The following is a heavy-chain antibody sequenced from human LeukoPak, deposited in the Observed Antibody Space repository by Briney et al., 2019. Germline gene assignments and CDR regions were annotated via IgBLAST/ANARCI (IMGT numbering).Heavy chain of an antibody. J-gene: IGHJ4*02. CDR1: GFTFSTYA. CDR3: ARGYVLLDY. V-gene: IGHV3-64*01. D-gene: IGHD2/OR15-2a*01. Sequence: GGSLRLSCAASGFTFSTYAMHWVRQAPGKGLEYVSAITTIGGSTYYANSVKGRFTISRDNSKNTLYLQMGSLRAEDMAVYYCARGYVLLDYWGQGTLVTVSS. CDR2: ITTIGGST.